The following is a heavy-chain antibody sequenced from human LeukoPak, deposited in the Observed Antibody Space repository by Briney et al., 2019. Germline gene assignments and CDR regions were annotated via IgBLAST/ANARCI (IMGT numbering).Heavy chain of an antibody. V-gene: IGHV3-53*01. J-gene: IGHJ4*02. D-gene: IGHD6-13*01. CDR3: VRQQQLENFFDY. CDR2: IYSGGST. CDR1: GFTVSSNY. Sequence: GGSLRLSCAASGFTVSSNYMSWVRQAPGKGLEWVSVIYSGGSTYYADSVKGRFTISRDNSKNTLYLQMNSLRAEDTAVYYCVRQQQLENFFDYWGQGTLVTVSS.